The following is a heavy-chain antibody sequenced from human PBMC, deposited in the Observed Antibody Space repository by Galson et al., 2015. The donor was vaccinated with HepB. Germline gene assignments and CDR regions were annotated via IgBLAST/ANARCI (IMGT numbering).Heavy chain of an antibody. J-gene: IGHJ6*02. Sequence: TLSLTCAVSGFSISSSTWWGWIRQTPGKGLEWIGYIFYSGRTYYNPSLKSRATMSVDTSKNQFSLKLSSVTAVDTAVYYCARSRGYGDYGYYYGMDVWGQGTRVTVSS. D-gene: IGHD4-17*01. CDR1: GFSISSSTW. CDR3: ARSRGYGDYGYYYGMDV. CDR2: IFYSGRT. V-gene: IGHV4-28*01.